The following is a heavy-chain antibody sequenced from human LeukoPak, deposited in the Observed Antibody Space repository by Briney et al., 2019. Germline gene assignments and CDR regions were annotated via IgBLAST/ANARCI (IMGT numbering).Heavy chain of an antibody. D-gene: IGHD1-26*01. CDR3: TRATGSFYGLGY. CDR1: GFTFSSYW. V-gene: IGHV3-74*01. J-gene: IGHJ4*02. Sequence: GRSLRLSCAASGFTFSSYWMHWVRQAPGKGLLGVSRINSDGSVTTYADSVKGRFTISRDNAKNTLYLQMNSLRAEDTAVYYCTRATGSFYGLGYWGQGTLVTVSS. CDR2: INSDGSVT.